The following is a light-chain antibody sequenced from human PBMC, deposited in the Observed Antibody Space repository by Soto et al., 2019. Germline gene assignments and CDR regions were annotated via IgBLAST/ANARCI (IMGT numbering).Light chain of an antibody. Sequence: EIGLTHSAATLSLAPGERATLSCRASQFFGSDYLAWYQQKPGQPPRLIIYGASRRAPGILDRFSGSGSGTDFTLTIGGLEPEDSAVYYCPHHGTTFGQGTKVDVK. J-gene: IGKJ1*01. CDR2: GAS. V-gene: IGKV3-20*01. CDR3: PHHGTT. CDR1: QFFGSDY.